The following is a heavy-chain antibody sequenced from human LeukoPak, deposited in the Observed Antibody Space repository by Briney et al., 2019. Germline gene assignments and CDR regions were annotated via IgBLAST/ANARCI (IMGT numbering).Heavy chain of an antibody. CDR2: IYPGDSDT. V-gene: IGHV5-51*01. CDR3: ARHMFTSGWYGGFDY. J-gene: IGHJ4*02. Sequence: GESLKISCKGSGYSFSSYWIGWVRQMPGKGLEWMGIIYPGDSDTRYSPSFQGQVTISADKSISTAYLQWSSLKASDTAMHYCARHMFTSGWYGGFDYWGQGTLVTVSS. D-gene: IGHD6-19*01. CDR1: GYSFSSYW.